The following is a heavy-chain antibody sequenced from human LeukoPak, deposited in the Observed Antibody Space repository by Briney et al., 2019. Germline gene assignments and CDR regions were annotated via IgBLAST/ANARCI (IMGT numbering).Heavy chain of an antibody. CDR2: IYTSGST. J-gene: IGHJ5*02. CDR3: ARSSSSGWGFRFDP. CDR1: GGSISSYY. D-gene: IGHD6-19*01. V-gene: IGHV4-4*07. Sequence: SETLSLTCTVSGGSISSYYWSWIRQSPGKGLEWIGRIYTSGSTNYNPSLKSRVTISVDTSKNQFSLKLSSVTAADTAVYYCARSSSSGWGFRFDPWGQGTLVTVSS.